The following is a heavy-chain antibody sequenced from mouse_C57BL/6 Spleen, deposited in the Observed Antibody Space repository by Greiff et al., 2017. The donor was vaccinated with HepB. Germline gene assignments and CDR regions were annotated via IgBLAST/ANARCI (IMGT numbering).Heavy chain of an antibody. Sequence: EVKLMESGPGLVKPSQSLSLTCSVTGYSITSGYYWNWIRQFPGNKLEWMGYISYDGSNNYNPSLKNRISITRDTSKNQFFLKLNSVTTEDTATYYCASLLIRYYFDYWGQGTTLTVSS. CDR3: ASLLIRYYFDY. CDR1: GYSITSGYY. CDR2: ISYDGSN. V-gene: IGHV3-6*01. J-gene: IGHJ2*01.